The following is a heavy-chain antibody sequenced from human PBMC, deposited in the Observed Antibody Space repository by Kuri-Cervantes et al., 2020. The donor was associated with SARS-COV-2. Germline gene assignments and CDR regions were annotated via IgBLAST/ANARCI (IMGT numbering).Heavy chain of an antibody. CDR3: ARERVLNNSFGVVIAADKGFDY. D-gene: IGHD3-3*01. V-gene: IGHV4-30-4*08. CDR2: IYYSGST. J-gene: IGHJ4*02. Sequence: LRLSCTASGGSISSGDYYWSWIRQPPGKGLEWIGYIYYSGSTYYNPSLKSRVTISVDTSKNQFSLKLSSVTAADTAVYYCARERVLNNSFGVVIAADKGFDYWGQGTLVTVSS. CDR1: GGSISSGDYY.